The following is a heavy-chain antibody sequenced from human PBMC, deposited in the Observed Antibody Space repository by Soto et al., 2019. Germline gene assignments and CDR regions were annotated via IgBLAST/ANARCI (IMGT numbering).Heavy chain of an antibody. D-gene: IGHD3-22*01. CDR2: IYDGGRI. V-gene: IGHV4-59*01. Sequence: SETLSLTCSVAGGSISSGYWTWIRQPPGKGLEGIGYIYDGGRINYNPSLKSRVIISVDTAKNQFSLRLSSVTAADTAVYYCTGAYYDISGYSLDPWGQGTSVTVSS. CDR1: GGSISSGY. J-gene: IGHJ5*02. CDR3: TGAYYDISGYSLDP.